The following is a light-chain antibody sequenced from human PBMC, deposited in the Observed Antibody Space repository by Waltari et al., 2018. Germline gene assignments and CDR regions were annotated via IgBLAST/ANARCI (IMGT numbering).Light chain of an antibody. V-gene: IGLV4-69*01. Sequence: QLVLTQSPSASAPLGASVQLTCTLSSGHSSNVVAWHQQQPEKGPRYLMKVNSDGSHSKGDDIPDRFSGSSSGAERYLTISSLQSEDEADYYCQTGGHGTWVFGGGTKLTVL. CDR2: VNSDGSH. CDR1: SGHSSNV. CDR3: QTGGHGTWV. J-gene: IGLJ3*02.